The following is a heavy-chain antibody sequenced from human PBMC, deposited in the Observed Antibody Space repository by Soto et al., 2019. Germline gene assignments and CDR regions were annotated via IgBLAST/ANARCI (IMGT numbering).Heavy chain of an antibody. D-gene: IGHD3-22*01. CDR1: GGSFSGYY. J-gene: IGHJ3*01. CDR2: INHSGST. V-gene: IGHV4-34*01. CDR3: ARGFYDSSGPGVAFEL. Sequence: SETLSLTCAVCGGSFSGYYWSWIRQPPGKGLEWIGEINHSGSTNYNPSLKSRVTISVDTSKNQFSLNLSSVTAADTAPYYCARGFYDSSGPGVAFELWGPGTKVTVSS.